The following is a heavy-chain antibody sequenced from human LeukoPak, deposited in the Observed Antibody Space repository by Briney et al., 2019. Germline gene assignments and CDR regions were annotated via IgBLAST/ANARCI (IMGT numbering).Heavy chain of an antibody. Sequence: GGSLRVSCAASGFTFSTYWMTWVRLAPGKGLEWVASIKQDGSEAYYVDSVKGRFTISRDNAKNSLYLQMNSLRADDTAVYFCARERAISYWGQGTLVTVSS. J-gene: IGHJ4*02. V-gene: IGHV3-7*01. CDR3: ARERAISY. CDR2: IKQDGSEA. CDR1: GFTFSTYW.